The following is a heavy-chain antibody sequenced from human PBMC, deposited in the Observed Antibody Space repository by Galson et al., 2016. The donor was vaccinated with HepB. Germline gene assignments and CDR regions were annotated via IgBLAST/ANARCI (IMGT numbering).Heavy chain of an antibody. CDR3: ARSREYFGSGSYLDY. Sequence: SLRLSCAASGFNFISYGMNWVRQAPGKGLEWVAVIWFDGNYKDYAESVKGRFTVSRDNTKNTLSLQLDSLRAEDTAVYHCARSREYFGSGSYLDYWGQGTLVIVSS. V-gene: IGHV3-33*01. D-gene: IGHD3-10*01. CDR1: GFNFISYG. CDR2: IWFDGNYK. J-gene: IGHJ4*02.